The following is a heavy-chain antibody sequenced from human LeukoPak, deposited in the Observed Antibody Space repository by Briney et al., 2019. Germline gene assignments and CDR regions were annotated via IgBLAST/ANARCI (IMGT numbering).Heavy chain of an antibody. CDR1: GYTFTGYY. V-gene: IGHV1-69*13. D-gene: IGHD1-7*01. Sequence: SVKVSCKASGYTFTGYYMHWVRQAPGQGLEWMGGIIPIFGTANYAQKFQGRVTITADESTSTAYMELSSLRSEDTAVYYCARGPYNWNYYFDYWGQGTLVTVSS. CDR3: ARGPYNWNYYFDY. J-gene: IGHJ4*02. CDR2: IIPIFGTA.